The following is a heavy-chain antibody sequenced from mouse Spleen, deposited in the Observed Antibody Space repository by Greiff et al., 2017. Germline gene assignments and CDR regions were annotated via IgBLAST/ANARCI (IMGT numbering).Heavy chain of an antibody. CDR1: GFTFSSYA. V-gene: IGHV5-9*01. CDR2: ISSGGGNT. CDR3: ARQGYGRGFYAMDY. J-gene: IGHJ4*01. D-gene: IGHD2-14*01. Sequence: EVMLVESGGGLVKLGGSLKLSCAASGFTFSSYAMSWVRQTPEKRLEWVATISSGGGNTYYPDSVKGRFTISRDNAKNTLYLQMSSLKSEDTAMYYCARQGYGRGFYAMDYWGQGTSVTVSS.